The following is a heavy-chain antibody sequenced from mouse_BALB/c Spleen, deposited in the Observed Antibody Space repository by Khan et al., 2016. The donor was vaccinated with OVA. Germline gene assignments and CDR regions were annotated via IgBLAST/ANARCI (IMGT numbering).Heavy chain of an antibody. CDR2: INPSNGYT. CDR1: GYTFTSYT. J-gene: IGHJ3*01. CDR3: VRDGAYHRNDGWVAY. Sequence: VQLQQSGAELARPGASVKMSCKASGYTFTSYTIHWIKLRPGQGLEWIGYINPSNGYTNYNQKFKDKATLTADTSSTTAYMELSSLTSDDSALXNGVRDGAYHRNDGWVAYWGQGTLVTVSA. D-gene: IGHD2-14*01. V-gene: IGHV1-4*01.